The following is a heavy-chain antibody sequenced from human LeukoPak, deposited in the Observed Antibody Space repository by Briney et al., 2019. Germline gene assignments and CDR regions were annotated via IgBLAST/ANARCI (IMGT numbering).Heavy chain of an antibody. J-gene: IGHJ4*02. CDR2: IKQDGSEK. D-gene: IGHD3-22*01. CDR3: ARVFSGRWVVVITLYYFDY. Sequence: GGSLRLSCAASGFTFSSYWMSWVRQAPGKGLEWVANIKQDGSEKYYVDSVKGRFTISRDNAKNSLYLQMNSLRAEDTAVYYCARVFSGRWVVVITLYYFDYWGQGTLVTVSS. V-gene: IGHV3-7*01. CDR1: GFTFSSYW.